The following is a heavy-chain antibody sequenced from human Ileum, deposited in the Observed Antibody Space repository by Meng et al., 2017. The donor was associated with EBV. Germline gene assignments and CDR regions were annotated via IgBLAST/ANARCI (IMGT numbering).Heavy chain of an antibody. Sequence: QVQLVQSGSEVKKTGASVRSSCKASGYTFTTYGMNWVRQAPGQGLEWMGWINTNTGKPTYAQGLTGRFVFSLDTSVSTAYLQISSLKAEDTAAYYCARDSEAADYWGQGTLVTVSS. CDR2: INTNTGKP. D-gene: IGHD6-25*01. V-gene: IGHV7-4-1*02. J-gene: IGHJ4*02. CDR3: ARDSEAADY. CDR1: GYTFTTYG.